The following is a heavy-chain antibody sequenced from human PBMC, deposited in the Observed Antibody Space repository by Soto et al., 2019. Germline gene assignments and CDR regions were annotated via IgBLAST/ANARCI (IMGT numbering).Heavy chain of an antibody. CDR3: AKVEQLAFDY. J-gene: IGHJ4*02. CDR2: ISGSGDIT. V-gene: IGHV3-23*01. D-gene: IGHD6-13*01. Sequence: EVQVLESGGGLVQPGGSLRLSCAASGFTFSIYAMTWVRQAPGKGLEWVSTISGSGDITYYADSVKGRFTISRYNSKDTLYLQMNSLRAEDTAVYYCAKVEQLAFDYWGQGTLVTVSS. CDR1: GFTFSIYA.